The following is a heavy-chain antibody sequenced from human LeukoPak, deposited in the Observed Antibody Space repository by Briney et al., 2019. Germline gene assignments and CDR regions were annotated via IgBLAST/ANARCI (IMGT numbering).Heavy chain of an antibody. J-gene: IGHJ4*02. CDR1: GFTFSTYW. CDR2: ISSNGGST. CDR3: ARYSGSYFDY. Sequence: GGSLRLSCVASGFTFSTYWMGWVRQAPGKGLEYVSAISSNGGSTYYANSVKGRFTISRDNSKNTLYLQMGSLRAEDMAVYYCARYSGSYFDYWGQGTLVTVSS. D-gene: IGHD1-26*01. V-gene: IGHV3-64*01.